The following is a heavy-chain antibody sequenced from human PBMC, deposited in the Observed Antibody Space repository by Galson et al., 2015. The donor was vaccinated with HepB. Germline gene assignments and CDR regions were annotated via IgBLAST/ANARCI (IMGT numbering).Heavy chain of an antibody. Sequence: ETLSLTCTVSGGSVSGGSYYWSWIRQPPGKGLEWIGYIYYSGITNYNPSLKGRITISVDTSNNQFSLELNSVTAADTAVYYCARDLFRGYYNGLDVWGQGTTVTVSS. J-gene: IGHJ6*02. D-gene: IGHD3-10*01. CDR3: ARDLFRGYYNGLDV. V-gene: IGHV4-61*01. CDR1: GGSVSGGSYY. CDR2: IYYSGIT.